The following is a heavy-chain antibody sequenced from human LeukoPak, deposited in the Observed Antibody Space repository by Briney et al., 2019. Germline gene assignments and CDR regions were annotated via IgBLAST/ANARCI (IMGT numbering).Heavy chain of an antibody. CDR3: ARVRPRSCTTD. D-gene: IGHD2-15*01. V-gene: IGHV4-61*02. J-gene: IGHJ4*02. CDR1: GGSISSGSYY. CDR2: IYTSGST. Sequence: SETLSLTCTVSGGSISSGSYYWSWIRQPAGKGLEWIGRIYTSGSTNYNPSLKSRVTISVDTSKNQFSLKLSSVTAADTAVYYCARVRPRSCTTDWGQGTLVTVSS.